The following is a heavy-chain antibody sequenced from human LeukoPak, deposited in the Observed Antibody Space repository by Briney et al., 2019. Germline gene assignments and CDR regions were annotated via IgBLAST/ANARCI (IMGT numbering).Heavy chain of an antibody. V-gene: IGHV1-69*13. J-gene: IGHJ4*02. D-gene: IGHD3-10*01. CDR3: ARAHFSAYYGSE. CDR1: GDTFSNYA. Sequence: GASVKVSCKASGDTFSNYAINWVRQAPGQGFEWVGGILPIIGSTKNAQQLQDRVTITADESTNTVYMELTSLRSEDTAIYFCARAHFSAYYGSEWGQGTLVTVSS. CDR2: ILPIIGST.